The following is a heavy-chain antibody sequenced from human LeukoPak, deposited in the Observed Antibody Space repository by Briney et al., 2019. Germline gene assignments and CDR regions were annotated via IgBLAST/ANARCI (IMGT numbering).Heavy chain of an antibody. CDR3: ARDRSPSHFDY. D-gene: IGHD1-26*01. Sequence: ASVKVSCKASGYTFTSYAMNWVRQAPGQGLEWMGWINPNSGGTNYAQKFQGRVTMTRDTSISTAYMELSRLRSDDTAVYYCARDRSPSHFDYWGQGTLVTVSS. CDR1: GYTFTSYA. J-gene: IGHJ4*02. CDR2: INPNSGGT. V-gene: IGHV1-2*02.